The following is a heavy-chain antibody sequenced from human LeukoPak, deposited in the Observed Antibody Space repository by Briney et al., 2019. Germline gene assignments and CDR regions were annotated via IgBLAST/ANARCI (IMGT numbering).Heavy chain of an antibody. J-gene: IGHJ5*02. CDR3: ARVPMRYCSGGSCVDNWFDP. CDR2: LKLYDGSI. D-gene: IGHD2-15*01. Sequence: ASVKVSCKASGYSFIRYHIHWVRQAPGQGLEWMGVLKLYDGSISHAQKFQGRVTMTSDTSTSTAYVELSSLRSEDTAVYYCARVPMRYCSGGSCVDNWFDPWGQGTLVTVSS. V-gene: IGHV1-46*01. CDR1: GYSFIRYH.